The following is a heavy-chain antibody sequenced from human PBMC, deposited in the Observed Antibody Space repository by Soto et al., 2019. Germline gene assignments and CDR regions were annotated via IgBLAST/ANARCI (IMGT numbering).Heavy chain of an antibody. CDR2: ISAYNGNT. Sequence: QVQLVQSGAEVKKPGASVKVSCKASGYTFTSYGISWVRQAPGQGLEWMGWISAYNGNTYYAQKLQGRVTMTPDTSTNTAYMELRNLRSDDTAVYYCARVIAAAADFDYWGQGTLVTVSS. CDR3: ARVIAAAADFDY. J-gene: IGHJ4*02. D-gene: IGHD6-13*01. V-gene: IGHV1-18*01. CDR1: GYTFTSYG.